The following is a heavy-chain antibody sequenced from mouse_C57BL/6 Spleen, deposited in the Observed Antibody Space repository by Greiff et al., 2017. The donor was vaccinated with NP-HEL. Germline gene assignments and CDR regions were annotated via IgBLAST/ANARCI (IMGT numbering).Heavy chain of an antibody. J-gene: IGHJ2*01. CDR1: GYAFSSYW. CDR3: ARFYYDYYVDY. CDR2: IYPGDGDT. Sequence: QVQLQQSGAELVKPGASVKISCKASGYAFSSYWMNWVKQRPGKGLEWIGQIYPGDGDTNYNGKFKGKATLTADKSSSTAYMQISSLTSEDSAVYFCARFYYDYYVDYWGQGTTLTVSS. D-gene: IGHD2-4*01. V-gene: IGHV1-80*01.